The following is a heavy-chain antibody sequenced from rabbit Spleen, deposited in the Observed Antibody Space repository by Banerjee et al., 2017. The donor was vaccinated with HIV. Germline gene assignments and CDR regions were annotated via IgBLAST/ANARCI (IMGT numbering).Heavy chain of an antibody. V-gene: IGHV1S40*01. CDR1: GFSSSSSYW. D-gene: IGHD1-1*01. J-gene: IGHJ2*01. CDR3: ARGHFIYSAASNSRAPDAFDP. Sequence: QSLEESGGDLVKPGASLTLTCTASGFSSSSSYWICWVRQAPGKGLEWIACIYAGSSGSTYYASWAKGRFTISKTSSTTVTLQMTSLTAADTATYFCARGHFIYSAASNSRAPDAFDPWGPGTLVTVS. CDR2: IYAGSSGST.